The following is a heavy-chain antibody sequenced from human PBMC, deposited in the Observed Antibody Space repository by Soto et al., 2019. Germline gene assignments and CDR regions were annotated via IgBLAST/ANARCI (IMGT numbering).Heavy chain of an antibody. CDR3: ARVPQYSSGWSRRLYGMDV. Sequence: PSLTCAVYGGSFSGYYWSWIRQPPGKGLEWIGEINHSGSTNYNPSLKSRVTISVDTSKNQFSLKLSSVTAADTAVYYCARVPQYSSGWSRRLYGMDVWGQGTTVTVSS. CDR2: INHSGST. V-gene: IGHV4-34*01. D-gene: IGHD6-19*01. J-gene: IGHJ6*02. CDR1: GGSFSGYY.